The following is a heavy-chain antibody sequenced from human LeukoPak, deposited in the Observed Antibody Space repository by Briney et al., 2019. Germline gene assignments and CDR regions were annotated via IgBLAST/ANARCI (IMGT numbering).Heavy chain of an antibody. J-gene: IGHJ5*02. Sequence: GGSLRLSCAASGFTFSSYGMSWVRQAPGKGLEWVANIKQDGSEKYYVDSVKGRFTISRDNAKNSLYLQMNSLRAEDTAVYYCARVYLRNWFDPWGQGTLVTVSS. D-gene: IGHD4-17*01. V-gene: IGHV3-7*01. CDR2: IKQDGSEK. CDR3: ARVYLRNWFDP. CDR1: GFTFSSYG.